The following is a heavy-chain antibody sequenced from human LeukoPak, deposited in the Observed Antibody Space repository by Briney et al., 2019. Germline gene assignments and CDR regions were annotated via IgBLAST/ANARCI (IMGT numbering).Heavy chain of an antibody. CDR1: GFTFNDYT. D-gene: IGHD5/OR15-5a*01. Sequence: GGSLRLSCAASGFTFNDYTMHGVRQAPGKGLEWVSLISWDGGSTYYADSVKGRFTISRDNSKNSLYLQMNSLRTEDTALYYCAKDKSVSGVGGGYYYYGMDVWGQGTTVTVSS. J-gene: IGHJ6*02. CDR3: AKDKSVSGVGGGYYYYGMDV. V-gene: IGHV3-43*01. CDR2: ISWDGGST.